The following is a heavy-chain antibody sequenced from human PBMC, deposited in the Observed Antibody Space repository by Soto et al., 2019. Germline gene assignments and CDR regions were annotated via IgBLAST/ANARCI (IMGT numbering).Heavy chain of an antibody. V-gene: IGHV3-74*01. J-gene: IGHJ3*02. CDR1: GFTFSSYW. Sequence: GGSLRLSCAASGFTFSSYWMHWVRQAPGKGLVWVSRIKSDGSGAIYADSVKGRFTVSRDNAKNTLYLQMNSLRAEDTAVYYCAKDVLRYFDWSDAFDIWGQGTMVTVSS. CDR2: IKSDGSGA. CDR3: AKDVLRYFDWSDAFDI. D-gene: IGHD3-9*01.